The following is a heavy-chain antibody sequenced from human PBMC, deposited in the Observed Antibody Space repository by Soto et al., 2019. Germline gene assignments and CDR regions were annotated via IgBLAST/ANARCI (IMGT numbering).Heavy chain of an antibody. Sequence: PGGSLRLSCAASGFTFSRNAMHWFRQAPGKGLEWVAVISYDGRNQIYADSVKGRFTISRDNSRNTLFLQMGSLTTDDTAVFYCARVALHMTTDIANYVDYWGQGTLVTVSS. CDR2: ISYDGRNQ. CDR3: ARVALHMTTDIANYVDY. J-gene: IGHJ4*02. CDR1: GFTFSRNA. V-gene: IGHV3-30*04.